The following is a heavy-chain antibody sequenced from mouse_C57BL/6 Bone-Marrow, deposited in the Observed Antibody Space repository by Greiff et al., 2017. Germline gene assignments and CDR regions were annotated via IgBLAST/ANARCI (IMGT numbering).Heavy chain of an antibody. CDR2: IDPENGDT. J-gene: IGHJ1*01. Sequence: EVQLQQSGAELVRPGASVKLSCTASGFNIKDDYMHWVKQRPEQGLEWIGWIDPENGDTEYASKFQGKATIIADTSSNTAYLQLSGLTSEDTAVYYSAPYYSARRYACFDVWGAGTTGTASP. CDR3: APYYSARRYACFDV. CDR1: GFNIKDDY. D-gene: IGHD1-1*01. V-gene: IGHV14-4*01.